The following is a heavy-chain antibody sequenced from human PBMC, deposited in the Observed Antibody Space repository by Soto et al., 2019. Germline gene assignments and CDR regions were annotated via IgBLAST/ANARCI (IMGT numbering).Heavy chain of an antibody. CDR2: IIPIFGTA. Sequence: SVKVSCKASGGTFSSYAISWVRQAPGQGLEWMGGIIPIFGTANYAQKFQGRVTITADESTSTAYMELSSLRSEDTAVYYCARSYYDSSGPWSYWGQGTLVTVSS. J-gene: IGHJ4*02. CDR1: GGTFSSYA. D-gene: IGHD3-22*01. V-gene: IGHV1-69*13. CDR3: ARSYYDSSGPWSY.